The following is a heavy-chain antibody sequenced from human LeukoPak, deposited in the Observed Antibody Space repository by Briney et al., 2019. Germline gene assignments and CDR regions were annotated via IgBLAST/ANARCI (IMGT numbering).Heavy chain of an antibody. J-gene: IGHJ6*02. CDR2: ISSKSTTT. V-gene: IGHV3-48*04. CDR3: ARDLLNYYYYGMDV. D-gene: IGHD2-15*01. CDR1: GFSFSHAL. Sequence: GGSLRLSCAASGFSFSHALMNWVRQAPGKGLEWVSYISSKSTTTYYADSVKGRFTISRDNAKNSLHLQMNSLRAEDTAVYYCARDLLNYYYYGMDVWGQGTTVTVSS.